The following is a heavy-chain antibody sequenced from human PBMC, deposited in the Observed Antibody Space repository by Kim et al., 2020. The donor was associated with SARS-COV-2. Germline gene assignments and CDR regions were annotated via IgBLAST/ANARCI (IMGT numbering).Heavy chain of an antibody. CDR2: ISSSSSYI. V-gene: IGHV3-21*01. Sequence: GGSLRLSCAASGFTFSSYSMNWVRQAPGKGLEWVSSISSSSSYIYYADSVKGRFTISRDNAKNSLYLQMNSLRAEDTAVYYCARNYDILTGYWDYGMDVWGQGTTVTVSS. CDR3: ARNYDILTGYWDYGMDV. J-gene: IGHJ6*02. CDR1: GFTFSSYS. D-gene: IGHD3-9*01.